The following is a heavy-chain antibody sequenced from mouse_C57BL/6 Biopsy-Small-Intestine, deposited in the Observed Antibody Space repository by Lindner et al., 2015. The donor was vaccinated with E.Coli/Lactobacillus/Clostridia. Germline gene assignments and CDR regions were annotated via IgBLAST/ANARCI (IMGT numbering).Heavy chain of an antibody. V-gene: IGHV14-4*01. J-gene: IGHJ4*01. D-gene: IGHD2-4*01. CDR2: IDPENGNT. Sequence: VQLQESGAELVRPGASVKLSCTASGFNIKDDYMHWVKQRPEQGLEWIGWIDPENGNTEYASKFQGKATITADTSSNTAYLQLSSLTSEDTAVYYCTTGDDYDSAMDYWGQGTSVTVSS. CDR1: GFNIKDDY. CDR3: TTGDDYDSAMDY.